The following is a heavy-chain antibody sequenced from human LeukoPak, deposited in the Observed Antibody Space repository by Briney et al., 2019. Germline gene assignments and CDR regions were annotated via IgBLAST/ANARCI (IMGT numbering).Heavy chain of an antibody. CDR1: GGSISSYY. V-gene: IGHV4-59*01. D-gene: IGHD3-3*01. Sequence: SETLSLTCTVSGGSISSYYWSWIRQPPGKGLEWIGYIYYSGSTNYNPSPKSRVTISVDTSKNQFSLKLSSVTAADTAVYYCARGRDRFLEWFPFDYWGQGTLVTVSS. J-gene: IGHJ4*02. CDR3: ARGRDRFLEWFPFDY. CDR2: IYYSGST.